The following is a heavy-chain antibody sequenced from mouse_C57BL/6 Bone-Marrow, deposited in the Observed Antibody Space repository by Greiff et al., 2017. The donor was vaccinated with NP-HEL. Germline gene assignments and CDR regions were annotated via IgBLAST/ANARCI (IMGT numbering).Heavy chain of an antibody. J-gene: IGHJ4*01. CDR1: GYTFTSYW. Sequence: QVQLQQPGAELVKPGASVKLSCKASGYTFTSYWMHWVKQRPGQGLEWIGMIHPNSSSTNYNEKFKSKATLTVDKSSSTAYMQLSSLTSEDSAVYYCARIYYGYRYYAMDYWGQGTSVTVSS. CDR3: ARIYYGYRYYAMDY. V-gene: IGHV1-64*01. D-gene: IGHD2-2*01. CDR2: IHPNSSST.